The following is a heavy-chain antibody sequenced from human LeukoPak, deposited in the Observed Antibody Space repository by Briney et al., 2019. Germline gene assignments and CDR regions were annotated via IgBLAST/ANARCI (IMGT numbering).Heavy chain of an antibody. CDR3: ARDPLWDYQFDY. V-gene: IGHV3-30*04. CDR2: ISYDGSNK. CDR1: GFTFSSYA. Sequence: GGSLRLSCAASGFTFSSYAMHWVRQAPGKVLEWVAVISYDGSNKYYADSVKGRFTISRDNSKNTLYLQMNSLRAEDTAVYYCARDPLWDYQFDYWGQGTLVTVSS. D-gene: IGHD1-7*01. J-gene: IGHJ4*02.